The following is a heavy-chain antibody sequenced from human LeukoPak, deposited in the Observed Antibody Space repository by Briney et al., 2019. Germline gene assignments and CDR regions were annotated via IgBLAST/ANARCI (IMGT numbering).Heavy chain of an antibody. V-gene: IGHV3-21*01. Sequence: PGRSLRLSCAASGFTFSSYSMNWVRQAPGKGLEWVSSISSSSSYIYYADSVKGRFTISRDNAKNSLYLQMNSLRAEDTAVYYCARDLLVAGSRCLGYWGQGTLVTVSS. CDR2: ISSSSSYI. J-gene: IGHJ4*02. CDR3: ARDLLVAGSRCLGY. D-gene: IGHD6-19*01. CDR1: GFTFSSYS.